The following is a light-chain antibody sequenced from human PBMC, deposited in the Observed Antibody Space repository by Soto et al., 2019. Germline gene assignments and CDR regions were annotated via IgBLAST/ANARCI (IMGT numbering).Light chain of an antibody. V-gene: IGKV1-12*01. CDR1: QGISTW. CDR3: LQDYNYPRT. J-gene: IGKJ1*01. Sequence: DIQMTQSPSSVSASVGDRVTITCRASQGISTWLAWYQQKPGKAPNLLIYAASSLQSGVPSRFSGSGSGTDFTLTISSLQPEDFATYYCLQDYNYPRTFGQGTKVEIK. CDR2: AAS.